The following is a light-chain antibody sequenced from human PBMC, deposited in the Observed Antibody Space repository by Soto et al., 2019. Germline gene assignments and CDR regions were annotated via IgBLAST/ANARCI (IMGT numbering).Light chain of an antibody. CDR3: QQYGSSLPVT. CDR1: ESISSSY. CDR2: GAS. Sequence: TVLTQSPGTLSLSPGERATLSCRASESISSSYLAWYQQKPGQAPRLLIYGASSGATGIPDRFSGSGSGTDFTLTISGLEPEDFAVYYCQQYGSSLPVTFGGGTKV. J-gene: IGKJ4*01. V-gene: IGKV3-20*01.